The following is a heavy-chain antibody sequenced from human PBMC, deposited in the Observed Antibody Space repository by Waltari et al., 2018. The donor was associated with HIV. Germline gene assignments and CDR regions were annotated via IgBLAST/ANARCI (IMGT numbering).Heavy chain of an antibody. D-gene: IGHD5-12*01. CDR1: GFTFSSYA. V-gene: IGHV3-23*01. J-gene: IGHJ6*02. CDR2: IRGSGGST. CDR3: AKDPMDIVATINYYGMDV. Sequence: EVQLLESGGGLVQPGGSLRLSCAASGFTFSSYAMSWVRQAPGKGVGWVSAIRGSGGSTYYADSVKGRFTISRDNSKNTLYLQMNSLRAEDTAVYYCAKDPMDIVATINYYGMDVWGQGTTVTVSS.